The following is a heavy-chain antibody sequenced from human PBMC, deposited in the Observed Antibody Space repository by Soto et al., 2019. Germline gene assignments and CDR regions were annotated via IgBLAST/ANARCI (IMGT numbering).Heavy chain of an antibody. CDR2: INHSGST. Sequence: QVQLQQWGAGLLKPSETLSLTCAVYGGSFSGYYWSWIRQPPGKGLEWIGEINHSGSTNYNPSLKSRVTISVDPSKNQFSLKLSSVTAADTAVYYCARTGGITMVRGDLGYWGQGTLVTVSS. CDR1: GGSFSGYY. V-gene: IGHV4-34*01. CDR3: ARTGGITMVRGDLGY. J-gene: IGHJ4*02. D-gene: IGHD3-10*01.